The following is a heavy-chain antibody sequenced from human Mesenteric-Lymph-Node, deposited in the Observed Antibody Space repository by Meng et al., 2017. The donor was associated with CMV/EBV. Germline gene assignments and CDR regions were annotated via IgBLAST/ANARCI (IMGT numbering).Heavy chain of an antibody. V-gene: IGHV4-39*07. CDR3: ARVADFWSEDY. J-gene: IGHJ4*02. Sequence: SETLSLTCSVSGGSISSSSYYWGWIRQPPGKGLEWIGSFYYSGSTYYNPSLKSRVTISVDTSKNQFSLKLSSVTAADTAVYYCARVADFWSEDYWGQGTLVTVSS. CDR2: FYYSGST. CDR1: GGSISSSSYY. D-gene: IGHD3-3*01.